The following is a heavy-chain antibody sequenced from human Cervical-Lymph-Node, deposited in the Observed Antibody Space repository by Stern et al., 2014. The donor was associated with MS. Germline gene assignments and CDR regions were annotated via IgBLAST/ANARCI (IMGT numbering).Heavy chain of an antibody. D-gene: IGHD3-10*01. V-gene: IGHV1-69*06. Sequence: QVQLVQSGAEVKKPGSSVKVSCKASRDSFSHYALSWVRQAPGQGIEWMGGLIPVFGTTSYTEKFQGRFTITADTSTNIAYMELRNLRFEDTAVYFCARDQGDYGSGSEDSWFDPWGQGTLVTVSS. CDR1: RDSFSHYA. CDR3: ARDQGDYGSGSEDSWFDP. J-gene: IGHJ5*02. CDR2: LIPVFGTT.